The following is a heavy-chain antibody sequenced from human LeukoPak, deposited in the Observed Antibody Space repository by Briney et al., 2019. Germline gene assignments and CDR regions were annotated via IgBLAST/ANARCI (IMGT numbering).Heavy chain of an antibody. Sequence: SETLSLTCTLSDGSISSSSYYWGWIRQPPGKGLEWIGSIYYSGSTYDNPSLKCRVTISVDTSKSQFSLKLSSVTAADTAVYYCARDGGEYDYVWGSYRPVSHWFDPWGQGTLVTVSS. V-gene: IGHV4-39*07. CDR1: DGSISSSSYY. CDR3: ARDGGEYDYVWGSYRPVSHWFDP. CDR2: IYYSGST. J-gene: IGHJ5*02. D-gene: IGHD3-16*01.